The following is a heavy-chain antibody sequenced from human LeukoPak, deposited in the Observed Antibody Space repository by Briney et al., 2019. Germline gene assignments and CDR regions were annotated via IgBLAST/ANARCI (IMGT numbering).Heavy chain of an antibody. J-gene: IGHJ5*02. CDR2: IYYGGNT. CDR1: TGSISSYY. D-gene: IGHD3-10*01. V-gene: IGHV4-59*01. CDR3: ARVPDSGSYYARFDP. Sequence: SETLSLTCSVSTGSISSYYWSWIRQPPGKAREWIEFIYYGGNTNYHPSLTSRATISVATSKNQFLLRLTSVTAADKAVYYCARVPDSGSYYARFDPRGQGTLVTVSS.